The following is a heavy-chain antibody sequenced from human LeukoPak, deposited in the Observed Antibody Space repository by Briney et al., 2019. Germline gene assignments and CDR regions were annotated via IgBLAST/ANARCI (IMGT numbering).Heavy chain of an antibody. V-gene: IGHV4-34*01. CDR3: ARQGRQHYDIDPAVNGMDV. D-gene: IGHD3-9*01. CDR2: INHSGST. CDR1: GGSFSGYY. J-gene: IGHJ6*02. Sequence: SSETLSLTCAVYGGSFSGYYWSWIRQPPGKGLEWIGEINHSGSTYYNPSLKSRVTISVDTSKNQFSLKLSSVTAADTAVYYCARQGRQHYDIDPAVNGMDVWGQGTTVTVSS.